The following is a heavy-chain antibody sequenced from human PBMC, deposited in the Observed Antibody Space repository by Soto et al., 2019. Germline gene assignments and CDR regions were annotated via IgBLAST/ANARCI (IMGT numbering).Heavy chain of an antibody. CDR1: GFTFSDYY. Sequence: QVHLEESGGGLVKPGGSLRLSCTASGFTFSDYYMSWIRQAPGKGLEWLAYSSGSGSTTYYTDSVKGRFAISRDNARTSLYLQINSLRVEDSAVYYCARSSLTYFEFWGQGTLVTVSS. CDR3: ARSSLTYFEF. J-gene: IGHJ4*02. CDR2: SSGSGSTT. V-gene: IGHV3-11*01.